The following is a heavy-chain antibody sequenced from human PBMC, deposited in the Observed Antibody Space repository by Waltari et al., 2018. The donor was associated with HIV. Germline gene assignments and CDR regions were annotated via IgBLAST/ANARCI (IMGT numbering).Heavy chain of an antibody. CDR1: GFTLRSYW. J-gene: IGHJ4*02. V-gene: IGHV3-74*01. CDR3: ATFPINDHSNKRLGY. D-gene: IGHD4-4*01. Sequence: EVQLVESGGGLVQPGGSLRLSCAASGFTLRSYWIPWVLPAPGKGLVWVSRINRDGSSTTYADSVKGRFTISRDNAKNTLYLQMNSLRDEDTAVYYCATFPINDHSNKRLGYWGQGTLVTVSS. CDR2: INRDGSST.